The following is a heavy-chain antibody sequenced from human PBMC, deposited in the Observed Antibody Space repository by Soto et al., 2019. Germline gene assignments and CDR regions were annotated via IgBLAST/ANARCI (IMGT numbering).Heavy chain of an antibody. V-gene: IGHV4-31*03. CDR1: GGSISSGGYY. D-gene: IGHD6-6*01. CDR2: IYYSGST. CDR3: ARATVAARPPIFDY. Sequence: PSETLSLTCTVSGGSISSGGYYWSWIRQHPGKGLEWIGYIYYSGSTYYNPSLKSRVTISVDTSKSQFSLKLSSVTAADTAVYYCARATVAARPPIFDYWGQGTLVTVSS. J-gene: IGHJ4*02.